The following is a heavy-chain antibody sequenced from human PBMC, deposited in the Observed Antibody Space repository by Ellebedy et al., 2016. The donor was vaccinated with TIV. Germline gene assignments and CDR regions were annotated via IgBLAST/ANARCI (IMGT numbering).Heavy chain of an antibody. J-gene: IGHJ4*02. CDR2: FYYSGRT. Sequence: MPSETLSLTCSASGDSISNRSYYWGWLREPPGKGLAWIGNFYYSGRTYYSPSLKSRVTITVDTSKNQFSLDVRSVTASDTAVYYCARLGELLSFDYWGQGTLVTVSS. CDR1: GDSISNRSYY. V-gene: IGHV4-39*01. CDR3: ARLGELLSFDY. D-gene: IGHD2-21*02.